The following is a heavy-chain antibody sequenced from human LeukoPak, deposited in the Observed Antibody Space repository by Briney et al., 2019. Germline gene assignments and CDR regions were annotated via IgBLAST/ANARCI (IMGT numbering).Heavy chain of an antibody. J-gene: IGHJ5*02. D-gene: IGHD3-10*01. CDR2: ISGSGGST. CDR3: AKDPNGSGSYYNGGWFDP. CDR1: GFTFSSYA. Sequence: PGGSLRLSCAASGFTFSSYAMSWVRQAPGKGLEWVSAISGSGGSTYYADSVKGRFTISRDNSKNTLYLQMNSLRAEDTAVYYCAKDPNGSGSYYNGGWFDPWGQGILVTVSS. V-gene: IGHV3-23*01.